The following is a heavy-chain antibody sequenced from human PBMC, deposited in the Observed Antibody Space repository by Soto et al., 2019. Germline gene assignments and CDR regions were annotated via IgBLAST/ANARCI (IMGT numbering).Heavy chain of an antibody. Sequence: GGSLRLSCAASGFTFSDYYMSWIRQAPGKGLEWVSYISSSGSTIYYADSVKGRFTISRDNAKNSLYLQMNSLRAEDTAVYYCARDRSTMVRGVPNNWFDPWGQGTLVTVSS. CDR1: GFTFSDYY. D-gene: IGHD3-10*01. CDR3: ARDRSTMVRGVPNNWFDP. V-gene: IGHV3-11*01. CDR2: ISSSGSTI. J-gene: IGHJ5*02.